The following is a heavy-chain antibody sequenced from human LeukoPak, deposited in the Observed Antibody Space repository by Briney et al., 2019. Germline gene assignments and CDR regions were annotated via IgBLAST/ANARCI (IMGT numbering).Heavy chain of an antibody. J-gene: IGHJ4*02. Sequence: GGSLRLSCAASGFTVSSNCMSWVRQAPGKGLEWVANIKQDGSEKYYVDSVKGRFTISRDNAKNSLYLQMNSLTTEDTAVYFCAHRDTTMVRVDYWGQGTLVTVSS. CDR2: IKQDGSEK. D-gene: IGHD5-18*01. V-gene: IGHV3-7*03. CDR3: AHRDTTMVRVDY. CDR1: GFTVSSNC.